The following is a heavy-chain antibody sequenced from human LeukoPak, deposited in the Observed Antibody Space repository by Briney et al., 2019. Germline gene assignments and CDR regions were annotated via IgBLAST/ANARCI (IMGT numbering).Heavy chain of an antibody. CDR2: INHSGSP. D-gene: IGHD3-3*01. V-gene: IGHV4-34*01. CDR3: ASGMKIFGVVAGYMDV. J-gene: IGHJ6*03. CDR1: GGSISSYY. Sequence: PSETLSLTCTVSGGSISSYYWSWIRQPPGKGLEWIGEINHSGSPNYNPSLKSRVTMSIDTSNNQFSLRLNSVTAADTAVYYCASGMKIFGVVAGYMDVWGKGTTVTVSS.